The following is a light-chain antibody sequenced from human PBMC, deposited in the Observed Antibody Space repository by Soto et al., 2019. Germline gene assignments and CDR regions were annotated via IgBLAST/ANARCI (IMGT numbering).Light chain of an antibody. CDR2: DAS. V-gene: IGKV1-33*01. J-gene: IGKJ2*01. Sequence: DIQMTQSPSSLSASVGDRVTITCQASQDISNYLNWYQQKPGKAPKLLIYDASNLETGVPSRFSRSGSGTDFTFTISSLQPEEIATYYCQQYDNLPYTFGQGTKLEIK. CDR3: QQYDNLPYT. CDR1: QDISNY.